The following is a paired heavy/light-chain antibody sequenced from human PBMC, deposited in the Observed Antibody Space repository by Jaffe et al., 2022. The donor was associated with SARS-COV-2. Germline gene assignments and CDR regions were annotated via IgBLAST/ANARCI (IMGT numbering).Light chain of an antibody. CDR2: LGS. CDR3: MQALQTLTWT. V-gene: IGKV2-28*01. CDR1: QSLLHSNGYNY. Sequence: DIVMTQSPLSLPVTPGEPASISCRSSQSLLHSNGYNYLDWYLQKPGQSPQLLIYLGSNRASGVPDRFSGSGSGTDFTLKISRVEAEDVGVYYCMQALQTLTWTFGQGTKVEIK. J-gene: IGKJ1*01.
Heavy chain of an antibody. CDR2: ISGSGGST. D-gene: IGHD3-3*01. V-gene: IGHV3-23*01. CDR3: AKVGDHYDFWSGYYPMPSGAFDI. J-gene: IGHJ3*02. CDR1: GFTFSSYA. Sequence: EVQLLESGGGLVQPGGSLRLSCAASGFTFSSYAMSWVRQAPGKGLEWVSAISGSGGSTYYADSVKGRFTISRDNSKNTLYLQMNSLRAEDTAVYYCAKVGDHYDFWSGYYPMPSGAFDIWGQGTMVTVSS.